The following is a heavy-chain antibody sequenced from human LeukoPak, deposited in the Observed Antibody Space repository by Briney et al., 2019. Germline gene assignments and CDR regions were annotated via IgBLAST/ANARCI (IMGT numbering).Heavy chain of an antibody. CDR2: ISGSGGST. Sequence: GGSLRLSCAASGFTLSSYAMSWVRQAPGKGLEWVSAISGSGGSTYYADSVKGRFTISRDNSKNTLYLQMNSLRAEDTAVYYCAKDLELWFGALLVGEFDYWGQGTLVTVSS. CDR3: AKDLELWFGALLVGEFDY. CDR1: GFTLSSYA. J-gene: IGHJ4*02. V-gene: IGHV3-23*01. D-gene: IGHD3-10*01.